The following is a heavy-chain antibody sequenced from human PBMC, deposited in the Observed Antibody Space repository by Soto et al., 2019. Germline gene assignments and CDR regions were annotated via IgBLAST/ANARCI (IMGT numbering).Heavy chain of an antibody. J-gene: IGHJ4*02. CDR2: ITYDGSNT. Sequence: GRSLRLSCVASGFTFSSYGMHWVRQAPGKGLEWVAIITYDGSNTYYADSVKGRFTISRDNSKNTLYLQMNSLRAEDTSVYYCAKEGGLSGSYYISSSYYFDYWGQGTLVTVSS. CDR3: AKEGGLSGSYYISSSYYFDY. CDR1: GFTFSSYG. D-gene: IGHD1-26*01. V-gene: IGHV3-30*18.